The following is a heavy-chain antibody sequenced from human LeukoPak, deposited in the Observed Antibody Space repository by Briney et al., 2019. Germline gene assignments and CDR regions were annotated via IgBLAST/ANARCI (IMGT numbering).Heavy chain of an antibody. CDR2: INWNGGNT. D-gene: IGHD5-18*01. CDR1: GFTFEDYG. J-gene: IGHJ3*02. V-gene: IGHV3-20*04. CDR3: ARARSSYGYGDAFDI. Sequence: PGGSLRLSCAASGFTFEDYGMSWVRQPPGKGLEWVSGINWNGGNTGYADSVRGRFTISRDNSKNTLYLQMNSLRAEDTAVYYCARARSSYGYGDAFDIWGQGTMVTVSS.